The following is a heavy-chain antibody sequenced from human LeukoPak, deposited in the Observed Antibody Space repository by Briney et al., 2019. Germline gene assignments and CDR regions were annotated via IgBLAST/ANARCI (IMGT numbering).Heavy chain of an antibody. CDR1: GFSFKDYN. D-gene: IGHD3-16*01. CDR2: ITYDGSNK. J-gene: IGHJ3*02. Sequence: PGGSLRLSCAASGFSFKDYNMHWVRQAPGKGLEWVAVITYDGSNKYYTDSVKGRFTISRDNSKNTLYLQMNSLRAEDTAVYYCAKGTVARFGEGDAFDIWGQGTMVTVSS. CDR3: AKGTVARFGEGDAFDI. V-gene: IGHV3-30*18.